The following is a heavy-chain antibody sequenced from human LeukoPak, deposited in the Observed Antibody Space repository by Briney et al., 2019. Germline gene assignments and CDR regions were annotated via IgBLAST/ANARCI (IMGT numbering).Heavy chain of an antibody. V-gene: IGHV6-1*01. J-gene: IGHJ4*02. Sequence: SQTLSLTCAISGDSVSSNSAAWNWIRQSPSRGLEWLGRTYYRSKWYNDYAVSVKSRITINPDTSKNQFSLQLNSVTPEDTAVYYCARDDAPRGGSWHGPHFDYWGQGTLVTVSS. CDR3: ARDDAPRGGSWHGPHFDY. CDR1: GDSVSSNSAA. CDR2: TYYRSKWYN. D-gene: IGHD6-13*01.